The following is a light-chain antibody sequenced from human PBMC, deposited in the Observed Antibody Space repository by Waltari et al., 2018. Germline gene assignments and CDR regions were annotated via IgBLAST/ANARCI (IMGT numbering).Light chain of an antibody. Sequence: QSALTQPASVSGSPGQSITISCTGTSSDVGSYNLVSWYQQHPGKAPKLMIYEGSKRPLAVSNRFSGSKSGNTAYLTISGLQAEDEADYYCCSYAGSSTYWVFGGGTKLTVL. CDR1: SSDVGSYNL. J-gene: IGLJ3*02. CDR2: EGS. CDR3: CSYAGSSTYWV. V-gene: IGLV2-23*01.